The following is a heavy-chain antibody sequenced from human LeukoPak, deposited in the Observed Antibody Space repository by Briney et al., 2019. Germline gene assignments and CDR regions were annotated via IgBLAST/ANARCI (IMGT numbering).Heavy chain of an antibody. CDR1: GFTFINYA. D-gene: IGHD3-10*01. J-gene: IGHJ4*02. CDR2: MSSSDENK. CDR3: PKGRVAGSYAPSDY. V-gene: IGHV3-23*01. Sequence: GGSLRLSCAASGFTFINYAMSWGRQAPGKGLEWVSSMSSSDENKYYADSVKGRLTISRDNSKNLLFLQMSSLRVEDTAIYYCPKGRVAGSYAPSDYWGQGTLVIVST.